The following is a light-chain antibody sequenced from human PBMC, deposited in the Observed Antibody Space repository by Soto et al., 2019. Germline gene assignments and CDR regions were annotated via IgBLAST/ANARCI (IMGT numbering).Light chain of an antibody. V-gene: IGLV2-14*01. CDR3: SSYTSTSTDV. J-gene: IGLJ1*01. Sequence: QSALTQPASVSGSPGQSITISCTGTSSDVGGYNYVSWYQQLPGKAPKLMIYEVSNRPSGVSNRFSGSKSGNTASLTISGLQAGDEADYYCSSYTSTSTDVFGTGTKLTVL. CDR1: SSDVGGYNY. CDR2: EVS.